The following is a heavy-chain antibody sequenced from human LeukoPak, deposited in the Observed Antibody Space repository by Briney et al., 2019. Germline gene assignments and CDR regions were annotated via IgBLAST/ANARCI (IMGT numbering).Heavy chain of an antibody. Sequence: GASVKVSCKASGYTFTGYYMHWVRQAPGQGLEWMGRINPNSGGTNYAQEFQGRVTMTRDTSISTAYMELSRLRSDDTAVYYCARDLANDYSISPRLGEYYFDYWGQGTLVTVSS. CDR2: INPNSGGT. V-gene: IGHV1-2*06. J-gene: IGHJ4*02. CDR3: ARDLANDYSISPRLGEYYFDY. CDR1: GYTFTGYY. D-gene: IGHD4-11*01.